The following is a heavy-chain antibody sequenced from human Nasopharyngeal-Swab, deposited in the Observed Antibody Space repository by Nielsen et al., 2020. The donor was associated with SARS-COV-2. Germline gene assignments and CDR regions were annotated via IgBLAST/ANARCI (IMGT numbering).Heavy chain of an antibody. CDR3: ARELTITLARGCWALDV. Sequence: GESLKISCAASGFTFRGHAMHWVRQAPGKGLDWVAFLSYDGITEDYADSVKGRFTISRDNSKRILYLQMHSLRLEDTAMYYCARELTITLARGCWALDVWGQGTTVTVSS. CDR1: GFTFRGHA. CDR2: LSYDGITE. J-gene: IGHJ6*02. V-gene: IGHV3-30-3*01. D-gene: IGHD3-10*01.